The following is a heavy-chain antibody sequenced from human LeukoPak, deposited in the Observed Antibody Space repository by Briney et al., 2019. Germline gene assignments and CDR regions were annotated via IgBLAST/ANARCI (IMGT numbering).Heavy chain of an antibody. V-gene: IGHV3-66*01. CDR3: AGELRGFDS. D-gene: IGHD3-10*01. J-gene: IGHJ4*02. CDR1: GFSVSSNY. Sequence: PGGSLRLSCAASGFSVSSNYMDWVRQAPGKGLEWVSVIYSGGSTYYADSVKGRFIISRDNSKNTLYLQMNSLRAEDTAVYFCAGELRGFDSWGQGTLVTVSS. CDR2: IYSGGST.